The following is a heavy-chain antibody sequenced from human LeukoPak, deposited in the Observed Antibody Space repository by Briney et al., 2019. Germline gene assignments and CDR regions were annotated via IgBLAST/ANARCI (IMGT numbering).Heavy chain of an antibody. CDR2: MSPNSGNT. V-gene: IGHV1-8*01. D-gene: IGHD1-26*01. Sequence: ASVKVSCKASGYTFTSYDINWVRQATGQGLEWTGWMSPNSGNTGYAQKFQGRVTITTDESTSTAYMELSSLRSEDTAVYYCARAGSGSFSDHDAFDIWGQGTMVTVSS. CDR3: ARAGSGSFSDHDAFDI. J-gene: IGHJ3*02. CDR1: GYTFTSYD.